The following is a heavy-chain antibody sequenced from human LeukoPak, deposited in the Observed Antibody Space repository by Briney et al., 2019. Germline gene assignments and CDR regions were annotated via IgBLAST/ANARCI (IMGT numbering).Heavy chain of an antibody. V-gene: IGHV3-23*01. J-gene: IGHJ4*02. CDR1: GFTFSSYA. CDR2: ISGSGGST. Sequence: GGSLRLSCAAAGFTFSSYAMSWVRQAPGKGLEWVSAISGSGGSTYYADSVKGRFTISRDNSKNTLYLQMNSLRAEDTAVYYCASSYYYDSSGYWGQGTLVTVSS. D-gene: IGHD3-22*01. CDR3: ASSYYYDSSGY.